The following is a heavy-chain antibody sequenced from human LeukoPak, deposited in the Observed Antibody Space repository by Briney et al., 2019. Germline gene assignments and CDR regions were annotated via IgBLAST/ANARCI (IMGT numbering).Heavy chain of an antibody. Sequence: PGGSLRLSCAASGFTFSSYAMSWVRQAPGKGLEWVSAISGSGGSTYYADSVKGRFTISRGNSKNTLYLQMNSLRAEDTAVYYCARDSSSWSFPLWGQGTLVTVSS. V-gene: IGHV3-23*01. CDR2: ISGSGGST. J-gene: IGHJ4*02. CDR1: GFTFSSYA. CDR3: ARDSSSWSFPL. D-gene: IGHD6-13*01.